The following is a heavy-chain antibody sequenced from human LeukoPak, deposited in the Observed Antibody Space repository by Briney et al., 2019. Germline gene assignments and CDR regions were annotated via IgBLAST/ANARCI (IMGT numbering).Heavy chain of an antibody. CDR3: ARDHSSSSGWFDP. CDR2: ISSSSGKT. Sequence: ASVKVSCKASGYTFISYGISWLRQAPGQGLEWMGWISSSSGKTNSAQKFQGRVTMTTDTSTSTAYMELRSLGFDDTALYYCARDHSSSSGWFDPWGQGTLVTVSS. CDR1: GYTFISYG. V-gene: IGHV1-18*01. J-gene: IGHJ5*02. D-gene: IGHD6-6*01.